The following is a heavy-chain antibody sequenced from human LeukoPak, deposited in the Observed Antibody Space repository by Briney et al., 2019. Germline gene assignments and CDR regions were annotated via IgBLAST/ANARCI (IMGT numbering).Heavy chain of an antibody. D-gene: IGHD3-10*01. CDR2: IRYDGGNK. CDR3: AKEPLVRGPFDY. J-gene: IGHJ4*02. Sequence: GGSLRLSCAASGFTFSSYGMHWVRQAPGKGLEWVAFIRYDGGNKYYADSVKGRFTISRDNSKNTLYLQMDSLRAEDTAVYYCAKEPLVRGPFDYWGQGTLVTVSS. V-gene: IGHV3-30*02. CDR1: GFTFSSYG.